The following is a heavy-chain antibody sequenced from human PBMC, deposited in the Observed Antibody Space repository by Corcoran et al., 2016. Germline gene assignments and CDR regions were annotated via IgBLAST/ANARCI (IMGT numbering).Heavy chain of an antibody. D-gene: IGHD2-2*01. CDR3: VSGLGVDPRLVYCSSTSCPHPNWNLCY. Sequence: QVQLVQSGAEVMKPGASVKVSCKASGYTFTGYYMHWVRQAPGQGLEWMGWINPNSGGTNYAQKFQGRVTMTRDTSISTAYMELSRLRSEDTGVYYCVSGLGVDPRLVYCSSTSCPHPNWNLCYWGHGTLVTVSS. CDR2: INPNSGGT. V-gene: IGHV1-2*02. J-gene: IGHJ4*01. CDR1: GYTFTGYY.